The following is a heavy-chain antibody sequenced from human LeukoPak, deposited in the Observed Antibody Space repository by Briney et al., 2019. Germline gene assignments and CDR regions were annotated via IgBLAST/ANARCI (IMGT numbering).Heavy chain of an antibody. Sequence: ASVKVSCKTSGYSFTDYYMHWVRQAPGQGLEWMGWINPNSGGTSAAQKFQGRVTMTRDTSITTVYLEVSWLTSDDTAIYYCARADRLHGGPYLIGPWGQGTLVTVSS. V-gene: IGHV1-2*02. CDR1: GYSFTDYY. CDR3: ARADRLHGGPYLIGP. J-gene: IGHJ5*02. CDR2: INPNSGGT. D-gene: IGHD2-21*01.